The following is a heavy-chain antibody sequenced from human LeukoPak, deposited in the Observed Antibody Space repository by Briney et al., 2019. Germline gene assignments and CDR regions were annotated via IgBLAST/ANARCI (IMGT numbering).Heavy chain of an antibody. CDR1: GFTLGSYA. D-gene: IGHD2-21*01. Sequence: PGGSLRLSCAASGFTLGSYAMSWVRQAPGKGLEWVSAISDSGNTYHADSVKGRFPISRDSSKNTLFLQMNRLRPEDAAVYYCAKAPVTTCRGAYCYPFDYWGQGTLVTVSS. CDR3: AKAPVTTCRGAYCYPFDY. J-gene: IGHJ4*02. CDR2: ISDSGNT. V-gene: IGHV3-23*01.